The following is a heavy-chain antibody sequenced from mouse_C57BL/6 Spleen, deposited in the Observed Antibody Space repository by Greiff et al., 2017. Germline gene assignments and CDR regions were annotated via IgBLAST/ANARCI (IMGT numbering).Heavy chain of an antibody. J-gene: IGHJ3*01. CDR1: GFTFSDYG. Sequence: EVKLVESGGGLVKPGGSLKLSCAASGFTFSDYGMHWVRQAPEKGLEWVAYISSGSSTIYYADTVKGRFTISRDNAKNTLFLQMTSLRSEDTAMYYCAKSVDYGFAYWGQGTLVTVSA. D-gene: IGHD2-4*01. V-gene: IGHV5-17*01. CDR2: ISSGSSTI. CDR3: AKSVDYGFAY.